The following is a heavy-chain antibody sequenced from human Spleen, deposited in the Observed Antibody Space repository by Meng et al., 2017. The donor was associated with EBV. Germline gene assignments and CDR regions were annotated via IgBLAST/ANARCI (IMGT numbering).Heavy chain of an antibody. CDR2: IYYTGNT. V-gene: IGHV4-61*01. CDR1: GGSVSSGSYY. CDR3: TRAGASLSPPS. J-gene: IGHJ5*02. Sequence: LQESGPRLVKPSEPLALTCTVSGGSVSSGSYYWNWIRQPPGKGLEWIGYIYYTGNTNYNPSLKSRVSMSIDTSTNQFSLNLSPVTAADTAIYYCTRAGASLSPPSWGQGTLVTVSS. D-gene: IGHD3-10*01.